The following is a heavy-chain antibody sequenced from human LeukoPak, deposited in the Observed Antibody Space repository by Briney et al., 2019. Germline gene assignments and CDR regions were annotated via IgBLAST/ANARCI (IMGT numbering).Heavy chain of an antibody. CDR2: TYFRSKWYY. CDR3: ARDPVGGSTIFDS. D-gene: IGHD1-26*01. V-gene: IGHV6-1*01. J-gene: IGHJ4*02. Sequence: QTLSLTCAISGDSFSSDSAAWNWIRQSPSRGLEWLARTYFRSKWYYDYALAVKSRITINPDTSKNQFSLQLNSVTPEDTAVYFCARDPVGGSTIFDSWGQGTLVTVSS. CDR1: GDSFSSDSAA.